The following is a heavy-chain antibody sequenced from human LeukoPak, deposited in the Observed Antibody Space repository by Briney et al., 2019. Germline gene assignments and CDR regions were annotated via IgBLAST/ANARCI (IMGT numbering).Heavy chain of an antibody. V-gene: IGHV3-30-3*01. CDR3: ARDLGPYGSGSSFDY. CDR2: ISYDGSNK. Sequence: PGGSLRLSCAASGFTFSSYAMHWVRQAPGKGLEWVAVISYDGSNKYYADSVKGRFTISRDNSKNTLYLQMNTLRGEDTAVYYCARDLGPYGSGSSFDYWGQGTLVTVSS. J-gene: IGHJ4*02. CDR1: GFTFSSYA. D-gene: IGHD3-10*01.